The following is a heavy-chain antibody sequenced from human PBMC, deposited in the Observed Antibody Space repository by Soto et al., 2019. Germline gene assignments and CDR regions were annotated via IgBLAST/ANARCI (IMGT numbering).Heavy chain of an antibody. Sequence: GGSLRLSCAASGFTFSSYAMAWVRQAPGKGLEWVALINGGGDSAYYADSVKGRFTISRDNFKDTLFLQMNSLRGEDTAVYYCARGATIDYWGQGTLVTGSS. V-gene: IGHV3-23*01. J-gene: IGHJ4*02. CDR1: GFTFSSYA. CDR3: ARGATIDY. CDR2: INGGGDSA.